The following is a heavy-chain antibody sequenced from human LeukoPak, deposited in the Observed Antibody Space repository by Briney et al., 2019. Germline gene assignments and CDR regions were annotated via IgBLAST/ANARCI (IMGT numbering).Heavy chain of an antibody. Sequence: PSQTLSLTCTVSGGSISSGGYYWSWIRQHPGKGLEWIGCIYYSGSTNYNPSLKSRVTISVDTSKNQFSLKLSSVTAADTAVYYCARDIGVCSGGSCYSSGYFDYWGQGTLVTVSS. CDR1: GGSISSGGYY. CDR3: ARDIGVCSGGSCYSSGYFDY. D-gene: IGHD2-15*01. V-gene: IGHV4-31*03. CDR2: IYYSGST. J-gene: IGHJ4*02.